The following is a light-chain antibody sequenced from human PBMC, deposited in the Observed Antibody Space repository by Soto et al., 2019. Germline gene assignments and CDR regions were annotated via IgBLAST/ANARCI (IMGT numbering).Light chain of an antibody. Sequence: QAVVTQPPSASGTPGQRVSISCSGSNSNIGSNTVNWYQQVPGAAPKLLIYSNNQRPSGVPDRFSASKSATSASVAISGLQSEDEADYYCASWDDSLNGVVFGGGTKVTVL. V-gene: IGLV1-44*01. J-gene: IGLJ2*01. CDR3: ASWDDSLNGVV. CDR2: SNN. CDR1: NSNIGSNT.